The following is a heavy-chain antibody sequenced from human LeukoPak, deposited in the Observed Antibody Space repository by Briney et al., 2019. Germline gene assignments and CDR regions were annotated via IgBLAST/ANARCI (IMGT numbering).Heavy chain of an antibody. J-gene: IGHJ4*02. D-gene: IGHD1-26*01. CDR3: ARADSGNSYLFDF. Sequence: PGGSLRLYCAASGFTFSSYAMHWVRQAPRKGLEWATVISYDGSNKYYADSVKGRFTISRDNSKNTLYLQMNSLRAEDTAVYYCARADSGNSYLFDFWGQGTLVTVSS. V-gene: IGHV3-30-3*01. CDR1: GFTFSSYA. CDR2: ISYDGSNK.